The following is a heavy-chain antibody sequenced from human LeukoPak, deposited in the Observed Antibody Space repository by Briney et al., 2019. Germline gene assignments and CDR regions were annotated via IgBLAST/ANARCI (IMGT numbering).Heavy chain of an antibody. CDR2: ISGSGGST. CDR3: ARVGYSDESIDY. Sequence: GGSLRLSCAASGFTFSSYAMSWVRQAPGKGLEWVSAISGSGGSTYYADSVKGRFTISRDSSKNTLYLQMDSLRAEDTAVYYCARVGYSDESIDYWGQGTLVTVSS. J-gene: IGHJ4*02. CDR1: GFTFSSYA. D-gene: IGHD4-17*01. V-gene: IGHV3-23*01.